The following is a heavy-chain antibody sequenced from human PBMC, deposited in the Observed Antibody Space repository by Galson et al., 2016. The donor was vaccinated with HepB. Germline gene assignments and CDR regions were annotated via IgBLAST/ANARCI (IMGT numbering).Heavy chain of an antibody. J-gene: IGHJ3*02. V-gene: IGHV1-69*06. CDR2: IIPLFGAT. Sequence: SVKVSCKASGGTFSNFAISWLRQAPGQGLEWMGGIIPLFGATNYAQKFQGRVAITADKSTTTVYMDLSSLRSEDTAVYYCASPYGDYDDDAFGIWGQGTVVTVSS. CDR3: ASPYGDYDDDAFGI. CDR1: GGTFSNFA. D-gene: IGHD4-17*01.